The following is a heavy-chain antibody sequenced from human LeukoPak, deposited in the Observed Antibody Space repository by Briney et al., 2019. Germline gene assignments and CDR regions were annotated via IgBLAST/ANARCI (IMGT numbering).Heavy chain of an antibody. V-gene: IGHV3-23*01. CDR3: AKEDWSEVFDY. J-gene: IGHJ4*02. Sequence: GGTLRLSCAASGLTFSTYGMAWVRQAPGKGLEWVSAISGSGGSTYYADSVKGRFTISRDNSKNTLYLQMNSLRAEDTAVYYCAKEDWSEVFDYWGQGTLVTVSS. D-gene: IGHD2-21*01. CDR2: ISGSGGST. CDR1: GLTFSTYG.